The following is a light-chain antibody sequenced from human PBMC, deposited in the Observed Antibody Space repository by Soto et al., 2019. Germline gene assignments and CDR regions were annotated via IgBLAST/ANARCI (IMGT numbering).Light chain of an antibody. J-gene: IGLJ2*01. Sequence: QSVLTQPPSVSGAPGQRVTISCTGSRSNIGAGYDVHWYQQLPGTAPKLLIYGNSNRPSGVPDRFSGSQSGTSGSLAITGLQAEDEADYYCQSYDSSLSGVVFGGGTKVTVL. CDR3: QSYDSSLSGVV. CDR2: GNS. V-gene: IGLV1-40*01. CDR1: RSNIGAGYD.